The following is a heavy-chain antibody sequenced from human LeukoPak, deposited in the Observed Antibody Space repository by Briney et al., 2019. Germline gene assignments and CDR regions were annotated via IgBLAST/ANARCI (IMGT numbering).Heavy chain of an antibody. D-gene: IGHD6-13*01. CDR2: INPNNGGT. CDR1: GNTFTNYA. Sequence: ASVKVSCKASGNTFTNYAMNWVRQAPGQGLEWMGWINPNNGGTSYAQKFQGRVTMTRDTFITSAYMELPSLTSDDTAVYYCARGYSSPVPNFDYWGQGTLVTVSS. V-gene: IGHV1-2*02. CDR3: ARGYSSPVPNFDY. J-gene: IGHJ4*02.